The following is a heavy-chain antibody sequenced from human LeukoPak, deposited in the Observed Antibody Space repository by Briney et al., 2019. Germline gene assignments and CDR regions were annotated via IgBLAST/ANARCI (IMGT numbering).Heavy chain of an antibody. V-gene: IGHV4-39*01. J-gene: IGHJ4*02. D-gene: IGHD3-22*01. Sequence: SETLSLTCTVSGGSISSSSYYWGWIRQPPGKGLEWIGSIYYSGSTYYNPSLKSRVTISVDTSKNQFSLKLSSVTAADTAAYYCGGGYDSSGYYSLFDYWGQGTLVTVSS. CDR3: GGGYDSSGYYSLFDY. CDR1: GGSISSSSYY. CDR2: IYYSGST.